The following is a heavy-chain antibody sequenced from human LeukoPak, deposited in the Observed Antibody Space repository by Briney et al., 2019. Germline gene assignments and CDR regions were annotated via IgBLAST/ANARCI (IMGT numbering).Heavy chain of an antibody. Sequence: SETLSLTCTVSGGSISSYYWSWIRQPAGKGLEWIGRIHSSGSSNYNPSLESRVTMSVDTSKNQFSLQLNSVTPEDTAVYYCARSLPATVGNWFDPWGQGTLVIVSS. V-gene: IGHV4-4*07. CDR1: GGSISSYY. J-gene: IGHJ5*02. CDR3: ARSLPATVGNWFDP. D-gene: IGHD2-2*01. CDR2: IHSSGSS.